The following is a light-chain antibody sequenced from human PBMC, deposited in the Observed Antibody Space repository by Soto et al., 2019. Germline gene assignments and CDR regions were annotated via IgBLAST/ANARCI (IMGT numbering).Light chain of an antibody. V-gene: IGKV1-5*01. CDR3: QQYSDFLLS. CDR1: QSISRS. CDR2: DAS. Sequence: DIQMTQSPSTLSASVGDRVTITCRASQSISRSLAWYQQKPGKATSLLIYDASSLEGGVPSRFSGSGFGTEFTLTITNLQPADFATYYCQQYSDFLLSFGPGTTVDFK. J-gene: IGKJ3*01.